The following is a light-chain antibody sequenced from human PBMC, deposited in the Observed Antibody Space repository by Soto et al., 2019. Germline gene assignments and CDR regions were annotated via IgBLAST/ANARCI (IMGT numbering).Light chain of an antibody. J-gene: IGKJ1*01. Sequence: ELVMTQSPATLPVSLGERATLSCRASQIVSSSYLAWYQQKPGQAPRLLIYGASTRATGIPARFSGSGSGTEFALTISSLQSEDFAVYYCQQYNNWPRTFGQGTKVDIK. CDR3: QQYNNWPRT. CDR1: QIVSSSY. CDR2: GAS. V-gene: IGKV3-15*01.